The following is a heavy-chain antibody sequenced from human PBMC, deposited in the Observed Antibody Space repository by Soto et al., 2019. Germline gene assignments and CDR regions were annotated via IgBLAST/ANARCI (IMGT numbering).Heavy chain of an antibody. V-gene: IGHV3-21*01. D-gene: IGHD6-13*01. J-gene: IGHJ4*02. CDR2: ISSSSSYI. CDR1: GFTFSSYS. Sequence: GGSLRLSCAASGFTFSSYSMNWVRQAPGKGLEWVSSISSSSSYIYYADSVKGRFTISRDNAKNSLYLQMNSLRAEDTAVYYCARDSAAADPADYWGQGTLVTVSS. CDR3: ARDSAAADPADY.